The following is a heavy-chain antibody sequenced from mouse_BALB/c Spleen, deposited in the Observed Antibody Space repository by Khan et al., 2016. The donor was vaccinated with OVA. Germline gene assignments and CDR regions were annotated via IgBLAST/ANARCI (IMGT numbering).Heavy chain of an antibody. J-gene: IGHJ3*01. V-gene: IGHV1-4*01. CDR2: INPSNGYT. CDR3: CRDGSYHRNNGWFAY. D-gene: IGHD2-5*01. Sequence: QVQLQQSGAELARPGASVKMSCKASGYTFTSYTIHWIKKRPGQGLEWIGYINPSNGYTNYNQKFKDKATLTPDKSSTTAYLQLSSLTSDDSAVYNWCRDGSYHRNNGWFAYWGQGTLVTVSA. CDR1: GYTFTSYT.